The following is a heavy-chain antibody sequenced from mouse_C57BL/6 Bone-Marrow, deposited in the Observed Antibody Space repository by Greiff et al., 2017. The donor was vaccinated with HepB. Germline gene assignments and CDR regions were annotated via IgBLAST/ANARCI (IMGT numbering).Heavy chain of an antibody. Sequence: VQLQQSGPGLVQPSQSLSITCTVSGFSLTSYGVHWVRQSPGKGLEWLGVIWRGGSTDYNAAFMSRLSITKDNSKSQVFFKMNSLQADDTAIYYCALYYYGRGYYAMDYWGQGTSVTVSS. V-gene: IGHV2-5*01. CDR3: ALYYYGRGYYAMDY. J-gene: IGHJ4*01. D-gene: IGHD1-1*01. CDR2: IWRGGST. CDR1: GFSLTSYG.